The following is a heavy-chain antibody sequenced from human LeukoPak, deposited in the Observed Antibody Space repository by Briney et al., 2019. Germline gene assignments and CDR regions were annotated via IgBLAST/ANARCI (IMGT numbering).Heavy chain of an antibody. D-gene: IGHD5-24*01. V-gene: IGHV3-30*03. CDR1: GFLFSSYW. CDR2: ISYDGNNK. Sequence: GGSLRLSCAASGFLFSSYWMSWVRQAPGKGLEWVAVISYDGNNKYYADSVKGRFTISRDNAKNTLYLQMNSLRTEDTAVYYCARDKRWQQPPDFWGQGTLVTVSS. CDR3: ARDKRWQQPPDF. J-gene: IGHJ4*02.